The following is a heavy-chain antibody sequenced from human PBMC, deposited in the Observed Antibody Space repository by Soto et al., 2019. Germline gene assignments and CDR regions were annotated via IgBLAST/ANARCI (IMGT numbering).Heavy chain of an antibody. D-gene: IGHD5-18*01. V-gene: IGHV2-5*01. CDR3: VQTGYSYDPFVY. CDR2: IFWNYDE. Sequence: SGPTLVNPTQALMVTCTLSGFSLTSYGVGVGWIRQPPGKALEWLALIFWNYDERYSPSLKRRLTINKDTSKNQVVITMTNMDPVDRATYYSVQTGYSYDPFVYWSRRTPVTVSS. CDR1: GFSLTSYGVG. J-gene: IGHJ4*02.